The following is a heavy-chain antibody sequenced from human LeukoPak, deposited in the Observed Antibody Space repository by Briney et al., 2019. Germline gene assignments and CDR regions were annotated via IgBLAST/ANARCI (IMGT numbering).Heavy chain of an antibody. CDR1: GFTFSSYG. D-gene: IGHD3-10*01. CDR2: IWYDGSNK. Sequence: GGSLRLSCAASGFTFSSYGMHWVRQAPGKGLEWVAVIWYDGSNKYYADSVKGRFTISRDNSKNTLYLQMNSLRAEDTAVYYCAKDLLSGSGSYSWGVFDYWGQGTLVTVSS. CDR3: AKDLLSGSGSYSWGVFDY. V-gene: IGHV3-33*06. J-gene: IGHJ4*02.